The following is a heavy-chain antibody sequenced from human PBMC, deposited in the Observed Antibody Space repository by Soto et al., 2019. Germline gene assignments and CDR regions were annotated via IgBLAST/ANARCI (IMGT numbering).Heavy chain of an antibody. CDR2: INPNSGGT. D-gene: IGHD2-15*01. Sequence: ASVKVSCKASGYTFTGYYMHWVRQAPGQGLEWMGWINPNSGGTNYEQKFQGWVTMTRDTSISTAYMELSRLRSDDTAVYYCARGSLVVAATPWYYYYYGMDVWGQGTTVTVSS. CDR1: GYTFTGYY. V-gene: IGHV1-2*04. CDR3: ARGSLVVAATPWYYYYYGMDV. J-gene: IGHJ6*02.